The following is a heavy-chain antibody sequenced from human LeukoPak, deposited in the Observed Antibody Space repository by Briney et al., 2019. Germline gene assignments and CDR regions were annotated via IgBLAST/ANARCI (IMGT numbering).Heavy chain of an antibody. Sequence: GASVKVSCKASGGTFSSYAISWVRQAPGQGLEWMGGIIPIFGTANYAQKFQGRVTITADESTSTAYMELSSLRSEDTAVYYCARDSVSPDLTTDYYYYMDVWGKGTTVTISS. CDR2: IIPIFGTA. V-gene: IGHV1-69*13. D-gene: IGHD4-17*01. J-gene: IGHJ6*03. CDR3: ARDSVSPDLTTDYYYYMDV. CDR1: GGTFSSYA.